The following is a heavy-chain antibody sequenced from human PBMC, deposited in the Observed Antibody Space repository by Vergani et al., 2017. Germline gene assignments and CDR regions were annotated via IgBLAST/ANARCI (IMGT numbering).Heavy chain of an antibody. V-gene: IGHV3-30*02. CDR1: GFTLSNYD. Sequence: QVQLVESGGGVVQRGGSPRPSCATSGFTLSNYDMQWIRQGPGKGLEFVAFIPFDGINQYYANSVKGRFTLSRDFSKNTLYLQMNSLRTDYTATYYCAKHFRGWGIDYWGQGTQVIVSS. J-gene: IGHJ4*02. D-gene: IGHD3-16*01. CDR3: AKHFRGWGIDY. CDR2: IPFDGINQ.